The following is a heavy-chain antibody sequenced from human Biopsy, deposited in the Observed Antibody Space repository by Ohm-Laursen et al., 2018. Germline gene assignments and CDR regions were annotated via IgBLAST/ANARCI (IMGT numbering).Heavy chain of an antibody. CDR3: VTVGVRTDYPDGFDI. J-gene: IGHJ3*02. V-gene: IGHV1-69-2*01. CDR2: VDPENGKT. Sequence: ASVKVSCKVSGYTLSDYFMHWVRQAPGKCLEWMGLVDPENGKTEYVEKFQVRLTITTDTSTNTAYMELSSLRSEDQAVYFCVTVGVRTDYPDGFDIWGQGTMVVVSS. CDR1: GYTLSDYF. D-gene: IGHD4-11*01.